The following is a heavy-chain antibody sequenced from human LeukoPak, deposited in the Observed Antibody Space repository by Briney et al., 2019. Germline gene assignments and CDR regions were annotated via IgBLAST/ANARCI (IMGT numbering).Heavy chain of an antibody. V-gene: IGHV1-18*04. CDR3: ARGTIEAAGSNWFDP. CDR2: ISAYNGNT. J-gene: IGHJ5*02. Sequence: SSVTVFCTASGYTFTSYGISCVRRPPGQRLEWMGTISAYNGNTNYAQKLQGRVTMTTDTSTSTAYMELRSLRSDNTAVYYCARGTIEAAGSNWFDPWGQGTLVTVSS. CDR1: GYTFTSYG. D-gene: IGHD6-13*01.